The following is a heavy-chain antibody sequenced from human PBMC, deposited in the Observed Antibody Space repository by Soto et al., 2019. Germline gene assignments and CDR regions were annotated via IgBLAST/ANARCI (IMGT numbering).Heavy chain of an antibody. J-gene: IGHJ5*02. CDR1: GFTFSNYA. CDR3: AKDEAVTGTMAFDP. Sequence: HPGGSLRLSCEASGFTFSNYAMSWVRQAPGKGLEWVSVISVSGSDTYYADSVKGRFTISRDNSKNTLYLQMNSLRAEDTAVYYCAKDEAVTGTMAFDPWGQGTLVTVSS. V-gene: IGHV3-23*01. CDR2: ISVSGSDT. D-gene: IGHD6-19*01.